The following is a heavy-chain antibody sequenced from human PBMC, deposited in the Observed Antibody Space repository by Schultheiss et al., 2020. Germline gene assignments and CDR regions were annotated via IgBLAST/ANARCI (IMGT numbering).Heavy chain of an antibody. CDR3: ARDLGRQTANYGMDV. V-gene: IGHV3-21*01. J-gene: IGHJ6*02. CDR2: ISSSSSYI. CDR1: GFTFSSYG. Sequence: GVLKISCAASGFTFSSYGMHWVRQAPGKGLEWVSSISSSSSYIYYADSVKGRFTISRDNAKNSLYLQMNSLRAEDTAVYYCARDLGRQTANYGMDVWGQGTTVTVSS. D-gene: IGHD1-14*01.